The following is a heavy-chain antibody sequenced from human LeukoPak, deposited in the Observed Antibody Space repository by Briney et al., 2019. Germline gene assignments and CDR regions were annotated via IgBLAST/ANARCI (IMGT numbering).Heavy chain of an antibody. D-gene: IGHD6-13*01. CDR3: AKEMQQFPGSGMDV. CDR2: ISGSGGST. V-gene: IGHV3-23*01. CDR1: GFTFSSYA. Sequence: PGGSLRLSCAASGFTFSSYAVSLVRQAPGKGLEWVSAISGSGGSTYYADSVKGRFTISRDNSKNTLYLQMNSLRAEDTAVYYCAKEMQQFPGSGMDVWGQGTTVTVSS. J-gene: IGHJ6*02.